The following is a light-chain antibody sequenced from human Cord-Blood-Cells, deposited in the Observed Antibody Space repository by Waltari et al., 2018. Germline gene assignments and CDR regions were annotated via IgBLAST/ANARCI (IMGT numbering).Light chain of an antibody. CDR1: QSISSY. V-gene: IGKV1-39*01. Sequence: DIQMNKSPSSLSASVGDRVTITCRASQSISSYLNWYQQKPGKAPKLLIYAASSLQSGVPSRFSGSGSGTDFTLTISSRQPEDFATYYCQQSYSTPYSFGQGTKLEIK. J-gene: IGKJ2*03. CDR2: AAS. CDR3: QQSYSTPYS.